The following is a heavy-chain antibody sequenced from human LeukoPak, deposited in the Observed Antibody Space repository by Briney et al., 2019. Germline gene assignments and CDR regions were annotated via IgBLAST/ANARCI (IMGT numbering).Heavy chain of an antibody. CDR2: ISYDGSNK. D-gene: IGHD2-15*01. J-gene: IGHJ5*02. CDR1: GFTFSGYG. CDR3: AKDLRVNCSGGSCYDWFDP. V-gene: IGHV3-30*18. Sequence: GGSLRLSCAASGFTFSGYGMHWVRQAPGKGLEWVAVISYDGSNKYYADSVKGRFTISRDNSKNTLYLQMNSLRAEDTAVYYCAKDLRVNCSGGSCYDWFDPWGQGTLVTVSS.